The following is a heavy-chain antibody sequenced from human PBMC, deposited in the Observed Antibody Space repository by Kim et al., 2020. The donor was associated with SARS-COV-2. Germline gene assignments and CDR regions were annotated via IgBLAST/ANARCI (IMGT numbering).Heavy chain of an antibody. J-gene: IGHJ3*02. CDR1: GFTFSSYS. D-gene: IGHD1-26*01. CDR2: ISSSSSYI. CDR3: ARDRHSGSYRTPLGAFDI. V-gene: IGHV3-21*04. Sequence: GGSLRLSCAASGFTFSSYSMNWVRQAPGKGLEWVSSISSSSSYIYYADSVKGRFTISRDNAKNSLYLQMNSLRAEDTAVYYCARDRHSGSYRTPLGAFDIWGQGTMVTVSS.